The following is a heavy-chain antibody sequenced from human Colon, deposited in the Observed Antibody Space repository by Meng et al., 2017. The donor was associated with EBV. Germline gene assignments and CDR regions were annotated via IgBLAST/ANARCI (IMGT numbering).Heavy chain of an antibody. D-gene: IGHD4-17*01. J-gene: IGHJ5*02. CDR2: IYYSGST. CDR1: GGSINSGDYY. CDR3: ARTNYGDYNWFDP. V-gene: IGHV4-30-4*01. Sequence: QVRLQVSGPGLVKPSQTLSPTCPVSGGSINSGDYYWSWIRQPPGKGLEWIGYIYYSGSTYYNPSLRSRVAIPIDTSKNQFSLKLTSVTAADTAVYFCARTNYGDYNWFDPWGQVTLVTVSS.